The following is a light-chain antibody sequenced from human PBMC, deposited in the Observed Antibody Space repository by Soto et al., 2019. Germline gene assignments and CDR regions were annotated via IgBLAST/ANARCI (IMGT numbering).Light chain of an antibody. V-gene: IGKV3-20*01. Sequence: EIVLTQSPGTLPLSPGERATLSCRASLSVASNYVAWYQQKPGQAPRLLIYAASGRATGIPDRFSGSGSGIYFTLSISRLDPEDFAVYYCQQYGSAPLTFGQGTKLERK. CDR3: QQYGSAPLT. CDR2: AAS. CDR1: LSVASNY. J-gene: IGKJ1*01.